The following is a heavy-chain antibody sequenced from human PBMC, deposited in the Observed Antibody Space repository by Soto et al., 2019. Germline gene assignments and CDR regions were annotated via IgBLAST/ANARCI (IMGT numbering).Heavy chain of an antibody. J-gene: IGHJ6*03. CDR3: MWHCSCARCDSAVRLGRYTPYDTDV. V-gene: IGHV2-5*02. Sequence: QITLKESGPTLVKPTQTLTLTCTLSGSSLSTSGVGVGWIRQSPGRALECLALIYWDDDKRYSTSLKNRLTIPQYTSKFPGVLTKTSMGPGDTGTYFSMWHCSCARCDSAVRLGRYTPYDTDVWGIGTAVTVSS. CDR2: IYWDDDK. CDR1: GSSLSTSGVG. D-gene: IGHD2-15*01.